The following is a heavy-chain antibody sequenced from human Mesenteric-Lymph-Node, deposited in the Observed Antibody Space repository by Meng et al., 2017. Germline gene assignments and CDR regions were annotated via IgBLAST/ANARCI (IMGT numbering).Heavy chain of an antibody. CDR2: ISWNSGSI. CDR1: GFTFDDYA. D-gene: IGHD2-21*02. V-gene: IGHV3-9*01. Sequence: SLKISCAASGFTFDDYAMHWVRQAPGKGLEWVSGISWNSGSIGYADSVKGRFTISRDNAKNSLYLQMNSLRVEDTAVYYCARDSVVVTAITPDAFDIWGQGTMVTVSS. J-gene: IGHJ3*02. CDR3: ARDSVVVTAITPDAFDI.